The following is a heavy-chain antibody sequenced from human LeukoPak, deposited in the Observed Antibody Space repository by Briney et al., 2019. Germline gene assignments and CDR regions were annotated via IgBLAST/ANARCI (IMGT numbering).Heavy chain of an antibody. Sequence: ASVKVSCKASGYTFTSYYMHWVRQASGQGLEWMGIINPSGGSTSYAQKFQGRVTMTRDTSTSTVYMELSSLRSEDTAVYYCARPTRPGGNREAFSFDYWGQGTLVTVSS. CDR1: GYTFTSYY. CDR3: ARPTRPGGNREAFSFDY. V-gene: IGHV1-46*01. CDR2: INPSGGST. J-gene: IGHJ4*02. D-gene: IGHD4-23*01.